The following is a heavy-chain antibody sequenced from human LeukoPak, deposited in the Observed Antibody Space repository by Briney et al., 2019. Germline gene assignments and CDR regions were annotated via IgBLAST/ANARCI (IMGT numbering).Heavy chain of an antibody. V-gene: IGHV3-23*01. CDR1: GFTFSSYS. D-gene: IGHD3-22*01. Sequence: GGSLRLSCAASGFTFSSYSMNWVRQAPGKGLEWVSAISGPGSSSYYSDSVKGRFTISRDTSKNTLYLQMSSLTAEDTAVYYCAKDHESDGYPCLDHWGLRTLVTVSS. CDR2: ISGPGSSS. CDR3: AKDHESDGYPCLDH. J-gene: IGHJ4*02.